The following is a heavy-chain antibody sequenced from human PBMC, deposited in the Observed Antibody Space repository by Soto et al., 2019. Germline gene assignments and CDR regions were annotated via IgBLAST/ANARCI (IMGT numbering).Heavy chain of an antibody. CDR1: GGSFSGYC. D-gene: IGHD6-13*01. CDR2: VNHSGST. J-gene: IGHJ4*02. CDR3: ATGRKGCSSSWYVD. Sequence: QVQLQQWGAGLLKPSETLSLTCAVYGGSFSGYCWSWIRQPPGKGLEWIGEVNHSGSTNYNPSLKSRVTISVDTSKTQFSLRLSSVTAADTAVYSGATGRKGCSSSWYVDWGQGTLVTVSS. V-gene: IGHV4-34*01.